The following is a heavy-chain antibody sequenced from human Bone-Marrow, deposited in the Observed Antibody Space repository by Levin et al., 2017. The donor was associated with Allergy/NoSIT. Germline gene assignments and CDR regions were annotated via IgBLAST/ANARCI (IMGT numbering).Heavy chain of an antibody. CDR2: IKQDGSAM. V-gene: IGHV3-7*04. J-gene: IGHJ4*02. Sequence: SCAGSGFTFSTYWMNWVRQAPGKGLEWVANIKQDGSAMYYVDSVKGRFTISRDNAKNSLYLQMNSLRAEDTAVYYCAGGSGWIFDCWGQGTLVTVSS. CDR3: AGGSGWIFDC. CDR1: GFTFSTYW. D-gene: IGHD1-1*01.